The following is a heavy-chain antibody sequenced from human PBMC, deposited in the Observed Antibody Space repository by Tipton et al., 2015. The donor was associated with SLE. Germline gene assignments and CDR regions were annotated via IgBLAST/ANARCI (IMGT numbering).Heavy chain of an antibody. Sequence: QVQLVQSGAEVKKPGASVKVSCKASGYTFTSYGISWVRQAPGQGLEWMGWISAYNGNTNYAQKLQGRVTMTTDTSTSTAYMELRSLRSDDTAVYYCARDLNVNPYYDSSGYDAFDIWGQGTMVTVSS. D-gene: IGHD3-22*01. CDR3: ARDLNVNPYYDSSGYDAFDI. CDR1: GYTFTSYG. V-gene: IGHV1-18*01. J-gene: IGHJ3*02. CDR2: ISAYNGNT.